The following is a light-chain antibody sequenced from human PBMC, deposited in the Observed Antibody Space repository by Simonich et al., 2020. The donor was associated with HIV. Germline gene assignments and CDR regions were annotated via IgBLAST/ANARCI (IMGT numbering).Light chain of an antibody. J-gene: IGLJ3*02. V-gene: IGLV2-14*01. CDR3: SSYTSSSTRV. Sequence: QSALTQPASVSGSPGQSITIPCTGTSSDVGGYNYVSWYQQHPGKAPKLMIYDVSKRPSGVSNRFSGSKSGNTASVTISGLQAEDEADYYCSSYTSSSTRVFGGGTKLTVL. CDR2: DVS. CDR1: SSDVGGYNY.